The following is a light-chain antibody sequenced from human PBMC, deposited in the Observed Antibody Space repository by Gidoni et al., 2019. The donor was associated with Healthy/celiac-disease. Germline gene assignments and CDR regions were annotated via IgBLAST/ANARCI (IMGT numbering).Light chain of an antibody. CDR2: DAS. CDR1: QSVSSY. V-gene: IGKV3-11*01. Sequence: EIVLTQSPATLSLSPGESATLSCRTSQSVSSYLAWYQQKPGQAPRLLIYDASNRATGIPAMFSGSGSGTYFTLTISSLEPEDFAVYYCQQRSNWWTFXXXTKVEIK. CDR3: QQRSNWWT. J-gene: IGKJ1*01.